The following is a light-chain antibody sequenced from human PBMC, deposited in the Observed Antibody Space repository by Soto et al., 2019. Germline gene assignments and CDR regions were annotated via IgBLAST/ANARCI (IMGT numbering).Light chain of an antibody. J-gene: IGLJ1*01. CDR2: EVS. CDR3: CSYADSTWGYV. Sequence: QSALTQPASVSGSPGQSITISCTGTSSDIGNYHLVSWYQQLPGKAPKLIIYEVSKWPSGVSDRFSGSKSGYTASLTISGLQAEDYSDYYCCSYADSTWGYVLGTGTNVTVL. CDR1: SSDIGNYHL. V-gene: IGLV2-23*02.